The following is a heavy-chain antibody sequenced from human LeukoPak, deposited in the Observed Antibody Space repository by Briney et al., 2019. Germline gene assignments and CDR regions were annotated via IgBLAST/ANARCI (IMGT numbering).Heavy chain of an antibody. Sequence: RASVKVSCKASGYTFTSYYMHWVRQAPGQGLEWMGIINPSGGSTSYAQKFQGRVTMTRDTSTSTVYMELSSLRSEDTAVYYCARDIEPPSRSWYNPVYYYYGMDVWGQGTTVTVSS. CDR3: ARDIEPPSRSWYNPVYYYYGMDV. V-gene: IGHV1-46*01. CDR1: GYTFTSYY. D-gene: IGHD6-13*01. J-gene: IGHJ6*02. CDR2: INPSGGST.